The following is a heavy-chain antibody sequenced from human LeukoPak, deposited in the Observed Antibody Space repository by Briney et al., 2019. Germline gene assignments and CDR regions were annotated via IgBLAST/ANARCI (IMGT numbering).Heavy chain of an antibody. CDR2: ISGSGAGT. Sequence: GGSLRLSCSASGFTFSSDAMSWVRQAPGKGLEWVSAISGSGAGTHYADSVKGRFTISRDTSKNTLYLQMNSLRAEDTAVYYCVSSSAYYWGQGTLVTVSS. D-gene: IGHD6-6*01. V-gene: IGHV3-23*01. CDR3: VSSSAYY. J-gene: IGHJ4*02. CDR1: GFTFSSDA.